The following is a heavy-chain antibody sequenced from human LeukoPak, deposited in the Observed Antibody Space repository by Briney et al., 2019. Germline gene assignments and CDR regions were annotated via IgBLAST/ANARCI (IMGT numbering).Heavy chain of an antibody. CDR3: ARHRDGYNRPFDY. Sequence: GSLRLSCAASGFTFSSYSMNWVRQPPGKGLEWIGSIYYSGSTYYNPSLKSRVTISVDTSKNQFSLKLSSVTAADTAVYYCARHRDGYNRPFDYWGQGTLVTVSS. CDR2: IYYSGST. V-gene: IGHV4-39*07. CDR1: GFTFSSYS. D-gene: IGHD5-24*01. J-gene: IGHJ4*02.